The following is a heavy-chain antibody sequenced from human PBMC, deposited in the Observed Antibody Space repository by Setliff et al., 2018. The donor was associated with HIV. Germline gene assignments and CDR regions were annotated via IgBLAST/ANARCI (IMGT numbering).Heavy chain of an antibody. V-gene: IGHV1-2*06. J-gene: IGHJ4*02. CDR1: GYTFTGYY. Sequence: GASVKVSCKASGYTFTGYYMHWVRQAPGQGLEWVGRINPNSGDTNFAQKFQGRITMTRDTSISTAYLELNRLRSDDTAVYYCARENYYVTEYWGQGTLVTVSS. D-gene: IGHD3-10*02. CDR2: INPNSGDT. CDR3: ARENYYVTEY.